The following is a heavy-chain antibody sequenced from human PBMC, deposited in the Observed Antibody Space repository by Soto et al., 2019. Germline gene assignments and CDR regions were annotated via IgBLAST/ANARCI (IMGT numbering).Heavy chain of an antibody. Sequence: HPGGSLRLSCAASGFTVSSNYMSWVRQAPGKGLEWVSVIYSGGSTYYADSVKGRFTISRDNSKNTLYLQMNSLRAEDTAVYYCARDLDHCSSTSCYIGNMDVWGQGTTVTVSS. D-gene: IGHD2-2*02. CDR3: ARDLDHCSSTSCYIGNMDV. J-gene: IGHJ6*02. V-gene: IGHV3-53*01. CDR2: IYSGGST. CDR1: GFTVSSNY.